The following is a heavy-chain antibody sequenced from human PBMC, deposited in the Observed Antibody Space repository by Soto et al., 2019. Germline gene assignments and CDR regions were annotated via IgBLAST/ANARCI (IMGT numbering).Heavy chain of an antibody. V-gene: IGHV3-23*01. CDR1: GFTFSSYA. Sequence: GGSLRLSCAASGFTFSSYAMSWVRQAPGKGLEWVSAISGSGGSTYYADSVKGRFTISRDNSKNTLYLQMNSLRAEDTAVYYCAKDRGGYYDSSGYYLYYYYGMDVWGQGTTVTVSS. D-gene: IGHD3-22*01. J-gene: IGHJ6*02. CDR3: AKDRGGYYDSSGYYLYYYYGMDV. CDR2: ISGSGGST.